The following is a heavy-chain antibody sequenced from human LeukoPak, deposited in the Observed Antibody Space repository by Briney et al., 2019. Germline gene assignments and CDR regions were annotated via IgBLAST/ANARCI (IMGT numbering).Heavy chain of an antibody. J-gene: IGHJ6*03. V-gene: IGHV4-59*01. Sequence: PSETLSLTCTVSGVSISGYCWTWIRQPPGKGLEWIGHIYYSGSTNYTPSLKSRVTMSVDTSKNQVSLRLTSGTAADTAVYYCARARFPGYAGSLYYNPSNYYMDVWGKGTTVTVSS. CDR2: IYYSGST. CDR1: GVSISGYC. D-gene: IGHD2-2*03. CDR3: ARARFPGYAGSLYYNPSNYYMDV.